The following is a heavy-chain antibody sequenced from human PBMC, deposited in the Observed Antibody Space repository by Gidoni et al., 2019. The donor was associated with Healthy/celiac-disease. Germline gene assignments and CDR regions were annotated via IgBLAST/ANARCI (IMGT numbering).Heavy chain of an antibody. CDR2: IYSGGST. Sequence: EVQLVESGGGLVQPGGSLRLSCAASGFTVSSNYMSWVRQAPGKGLEWVSVIYSGGSTYYADSVKGRFTISRHNSKNTLYLQMNSLRAEDTAVYYCARESPPDAGIYYYYGMDVWGQGTTVTVSS. J-gene: IGHJ6*02. CDR3: ARESPPDAGIYYYYGMDV. V-gene: IGHV3-53*04. CDR1: GFTVSSNY.